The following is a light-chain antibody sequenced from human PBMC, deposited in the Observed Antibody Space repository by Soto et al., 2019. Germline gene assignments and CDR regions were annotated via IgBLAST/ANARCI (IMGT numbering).Light chain of an antibody. CDR1: SSDVGGYNY. Sequence: QSALTQPASVSGSPGQSITISCTGTSSDVGGYNYVSWYQQHPGKAPKLMLYEVSNRPSGVSNRFSGSKSGNTASLTISGLQAEDEADYYCSSYTSSSTVVFGGGTTLTVL. CDR2: EVS. J-gene: IGLJ2*01. CDR3: SSYTSSSTVV. V-gene: IGLV2-14*01.